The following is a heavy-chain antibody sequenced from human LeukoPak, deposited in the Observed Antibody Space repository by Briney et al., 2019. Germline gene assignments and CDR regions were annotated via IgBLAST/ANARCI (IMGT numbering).Heavy chain of an antibody. V-gene: IGHV3-30-3*01. J-gene: IGHJ4*02. CDR1: GFTFSSYA. CDR2: ISYDGSNK. CDR3: AKDRKGGYSYGLLFDY. Sequence: GRSLRLSCAASGFTFSSYAMHWVRQAPGKGLEWVAVISYDGSNKYYADSVKGRFTISRDNSKNTLYLQMNSLRAEDTAVYYCAKDRKGGYSYGLLFDYWGQGTLVTVSS. D-gene: IGHD5-18*01.